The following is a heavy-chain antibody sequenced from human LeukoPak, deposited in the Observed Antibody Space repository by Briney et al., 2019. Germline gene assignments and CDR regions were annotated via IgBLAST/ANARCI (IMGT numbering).Heavy chain of an antibody. Sequence: GASVKVSCKASGYTFTGYYMHWVRQAPGQGLEWMGWINPNSGGTNYAQKLQGRVTMTTDASTSTAYMELRSLRSDDTAVYYCARAVGPSSIAAGSVGAGNWFDPWGQGTLVTVSS. CDR2: INPNSGGT. J-gene: IGHJ5*02. V-gene: IGHV1-2*02. CDR3: ARAVGPSSIAAGSVGAGNWFDP. CDR1: GYTFTGYY. D-gene: IGHD6-6*01.